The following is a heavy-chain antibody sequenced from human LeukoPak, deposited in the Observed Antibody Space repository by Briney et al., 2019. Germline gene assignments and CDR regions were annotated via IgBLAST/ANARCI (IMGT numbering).Heavy chain of an antibody. CDR3: TTRKNGYYYGSGSYSYYFDY. D-gene: IGHD3-10*01. CDR2: IKNRADGGTT. V-gene: IGHV3-15*01. CDR1: GFTFNDAW. J-gene: IGHJ4*02. Sequence: GGSLRLSCVASGFTFNDAWMTWVRQAPGKGLEWVGRIKNRADGGTTDYAAPVKGRFTISRDDSKNTLYLQMNSLKIEDTAVYYCTTRKNGYYYGSGSYSYYFDYWGQGTLVTVSS.